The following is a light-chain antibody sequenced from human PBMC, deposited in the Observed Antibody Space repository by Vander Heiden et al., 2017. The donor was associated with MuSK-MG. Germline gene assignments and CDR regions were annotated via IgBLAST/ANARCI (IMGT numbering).Light chain of an antibody. CDR2: WAS. J-gene: IGKJ4*01. CDR1: QSVLYSSNNKSY. V-gene: IGKV4-1*01. Sequence: DIVMTQSPDSLAVSLGERAIISCKSSQSVLYSSNNKSYLAWYQQKPGQPPTLLIYWASTRESGVPDRFSRTGSGTDFTLTISSLQAEDVAVYYCQEHLAIGLTFAAGSNVKIK. CDR3: QEHLAIGLT.